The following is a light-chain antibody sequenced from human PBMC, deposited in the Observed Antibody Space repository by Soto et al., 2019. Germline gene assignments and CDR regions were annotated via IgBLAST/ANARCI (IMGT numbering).Light chain of an antibody. CDR1: SSDAGSYDL. CDR3: CSYAGSSTYV. CDR2: EGT. Sequence: QSVLTQPASASGPPGQSIVISCNGRSSDAGSYDLVSWYLQYPGKAPKVIIFEGTKRPSGVFDRFSGSKSGTMASLTISVLQTEDEADYYCCSYAGSSTYVFGPGTKGTGL. V-gene: IGLV2-23*01. J-gene: IGLJ1*01.